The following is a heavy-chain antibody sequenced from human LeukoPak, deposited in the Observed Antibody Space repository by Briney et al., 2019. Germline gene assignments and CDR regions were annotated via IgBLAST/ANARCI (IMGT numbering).Heavy chain of an antibody. CDR3: TRLYGDYPHCYYHYGMDV. J-gene: IGHJ6*02. Sequence: GGSLRLSGAASGFTFSGSAMHWVRQASGKGLEWVGRIRSKANSYATAYAASVKGRFTISRDDSKNTAYLQMNSLKTEDTAVYYCTRLYGDYPHCYYHYGMDVWGQGTTVTVSS. CDR1: GFTFSGSA. CDR2: IRSKANSYAT. V-gene: IGHV3-73*01. D-gene: IGHD4-17*01.